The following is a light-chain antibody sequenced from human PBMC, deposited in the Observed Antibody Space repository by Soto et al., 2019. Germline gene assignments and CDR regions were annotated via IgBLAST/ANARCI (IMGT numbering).Light chain of an antibody. J-gene: IGKJ5*01. V-gene: IGKV1-39*01. CDR1: QSIASY. CDR2: AAS. Sequence: DIQMTQSPSSLSASVGDRVTITCRASQSIASYLNWYQQKPGKAPKLLIYAASSLQSGVPSRFSGSGSGTDFTLTISSLQFEDFATYYCQQSNNTPITFGQGTRLEIK. CDR3: QQSNNTPIT.